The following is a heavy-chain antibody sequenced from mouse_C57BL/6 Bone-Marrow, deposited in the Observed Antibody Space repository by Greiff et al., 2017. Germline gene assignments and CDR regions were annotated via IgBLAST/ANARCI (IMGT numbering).Heavy chain of an antibody. V-gene: IGHV1-61*01. CDR1: GYTFTSYW. Sequence: QVQLQQSGAELVRPGSSVKLSCKASGYTFTSYWMDWVKQRPGQGLEWIGNIYPSDSETHYNQKFKDKATLTVDKSSSTAYMQLSSLTSEDSAVYYCASRHYDYDGDYWGQGTTLTVSS. CDR2: IYPSDSET. CDR3: ASRHYDYDGDY. D-gene: IGHD2-4*01. J-gene: IGHJ2*01.